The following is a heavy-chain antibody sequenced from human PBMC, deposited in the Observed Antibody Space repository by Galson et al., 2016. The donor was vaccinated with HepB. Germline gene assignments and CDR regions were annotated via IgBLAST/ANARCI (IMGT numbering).Heavy chain of an antibody. D-gene: IGHD6-19*01. J-gene: IGHJ4*02. V-gene: IGHV3-23*01. CDR3: AKIAVLAMWYFDY. CDR2: ISSDGSLT. CDR1: GFTFSSHG. Sequence: SLRLSCAASGFTFSSHGMRWVRQAPGKGPEWVSSISSDGSLTYYADSVKGRFTTSRDHSKNTLYVQLNSLRSEDTAVYYCAKIAVLAMWYFDYWGQGTLVTVSS.